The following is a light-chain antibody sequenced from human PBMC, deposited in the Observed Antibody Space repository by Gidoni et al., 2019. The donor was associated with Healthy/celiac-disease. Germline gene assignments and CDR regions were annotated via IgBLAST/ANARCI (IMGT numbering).Light chain of an antibody. CDR2: EVS. Sequence: QSALTQPASVSGSPGQSITISCTGTSSDVGGYTYVSWYQQHPGKAPKLMIYEVSNRPSGVPDRFSGSKSGNTASLTISGLQAEDEADYYCSSYTSSSKNWVFGGGTKLTVL. CDR3: SSYTSSSKNWV. CDR1: SSDVGGYTY. J-gene: IGLJ3*02. V-gene: IGLV2-14*01.